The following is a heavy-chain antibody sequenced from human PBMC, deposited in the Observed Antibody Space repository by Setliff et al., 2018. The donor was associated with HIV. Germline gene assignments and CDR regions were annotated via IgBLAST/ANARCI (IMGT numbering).Heavy chain of an antibody. Sequence: LRLSCAGSGFTFSNYPMHWVRQAPGKGLEWVALISHDGTYKYYADSVQGRFTISRDNSKNTLSLQMNSLRPGDTAVYYCARDRKFGSSGHYYYYMDVWGKGTTVTV. CDR1: GFTFSNYP. J-gene: IGHJ6*03. V-gene: IGHV3-30*14. CDR3: ARDRKFGSSGHYYYYMDV. CDR2: ISHDGTYK. D-gene: IGHD6-6*01.